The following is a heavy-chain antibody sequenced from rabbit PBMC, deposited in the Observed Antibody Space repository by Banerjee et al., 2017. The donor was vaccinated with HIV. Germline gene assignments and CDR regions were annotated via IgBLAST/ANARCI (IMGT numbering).Heavy chain of an antibody. V-gene: IGHV1S40*01. CDR2: IYAGSGDRT. D-gene: IGHD4-1*01. CDR3: ARSQVAGAFNL. CDR1: GFSFSSSYY. Sequence: QSLEESGGDLVKPGASLTLTCTASGFSFSSSYYMCWVRQAPGKGLEWIACIYAGSGDRTYYASWAKGRFTISKASSTTVTLQMTSLTGADTATYFCARSQVAGAFNLWGQGTLVTVS. J-gene: IGHJ4*01.